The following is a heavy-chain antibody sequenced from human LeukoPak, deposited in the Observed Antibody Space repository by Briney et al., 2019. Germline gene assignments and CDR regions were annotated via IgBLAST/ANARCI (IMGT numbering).Heavy chain of an antibody. Sequence: GGSLRLSCAASGFTVSSNYMSWVRQAPGKGLEWVSVIYSGGSTYYADSVKGRFTISRDNSKNTLYLQMISLRAEDTAVYYCAKPGPHCSSTSCYLAPLDYWGQGTLVTVSS. V-gene: IGHV3-53*01. CDR2: IYSGGST. D-gene: IGHD2-2*01. CDR3: AKPGPHCSSTSCYLAPLDY. J-gene: IGHJ4*02. CDR1: GFTVSSNY.